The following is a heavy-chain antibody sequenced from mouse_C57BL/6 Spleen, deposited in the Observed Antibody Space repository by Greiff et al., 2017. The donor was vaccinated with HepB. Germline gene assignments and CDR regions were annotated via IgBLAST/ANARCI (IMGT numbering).Heavy chain of an antibody. D-gene: IGHD1-1*01. V-gene: IGHV5-17*01. CDR2: ISSGSSTI. CDR1: GFTFSDYG. Sequence: EVKLLESGGGLVKPGGSLKLSCAASGFTFSDYGMHWVRQAPEKGLEWVAYISSGSSTIYYADTVKGRFTISRDNAKNTLFLQMTSLRSEDTAMYYCARPLLRDGFAYWGQGTLVTVSA. CDR3: ARPLLRDGFAY. J-gene: IGHJ3*01.